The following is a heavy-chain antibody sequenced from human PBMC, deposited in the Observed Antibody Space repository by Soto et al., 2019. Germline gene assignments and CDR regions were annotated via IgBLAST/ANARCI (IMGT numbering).Heavy chain of an antibody. CDR1: GGTFSSYA. CDR2: IIPIFGTA. V-gene: IGHV1-69*12. Sequence: QVQLVQSGAEVKKPGSSVKVSCKASGGTFSSYAISWVRQAPGQGLEWMGGIIPIFGTANYAQKFQGRVTITADEATSTAYMELSSLRSEDTAVYYCARETGVTMGRGVKYNWFDPWGQGTLVTVSS. J-gene: IGHJ5*02. CDR3: ARETGVTMGRGVKYNWFDP. D-gene: IGHD3-10*01.